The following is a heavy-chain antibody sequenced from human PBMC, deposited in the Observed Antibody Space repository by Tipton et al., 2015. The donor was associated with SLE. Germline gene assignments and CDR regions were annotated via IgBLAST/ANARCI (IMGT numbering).Heavy chain of an antibody. CDR3: ARRLGSSGFDY. D-gene: IGHD3-22*01. V-gene: IGHV4-59*08. CDR1: GGSISSYY. J-gene: IGHJ4*02. CDR2: IYYSGGT. Sequence: TLSLTCTVSGGSISSYYWSWIRQPPGKGLEWIGYIYYSGGTNYNPSLKSRVTISVDPSKNQFSLKLSSVTAADTAVYYCARRLGSSGFDYWGQGTLVTVSS.